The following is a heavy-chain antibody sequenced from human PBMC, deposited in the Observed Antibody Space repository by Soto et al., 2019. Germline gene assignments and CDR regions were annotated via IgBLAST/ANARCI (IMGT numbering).Heavy chain of an antibody. CDR1: GGSISGSRCY. V-gene: IGHV4-39*01. J-gene: IGHJ4*02. CDR2: IYYGGST. D-gene: IGHD1-7*01. CDR3: ARTYNWNYGATLFDY. Sequence: PSETLSLTCTVSGGSISGSRCYWGWVRQPPGKGLEWIGSIYYGGSTEYNPSLESRVTISVDTSKNQFSLKVNSVTAADTAVYYCARTYNWNYGATLFDYWGQGTRVTVSS.